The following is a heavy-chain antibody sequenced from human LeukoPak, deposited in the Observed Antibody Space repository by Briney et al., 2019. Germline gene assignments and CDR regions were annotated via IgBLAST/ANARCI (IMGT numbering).Heavy chain of an antibody. D-gene: IGHD5-18*01. J-gene: IGHJ4*02. CDR3: AKDYLRGYSYGYFDY. CDR2: ISWDGYST. CDR1: GFTFSSYT. Sequence: GGSLRLSCAASGFTFSSYTMNWVRQAPGKGLEWVSLISWDGYSTFYADSVKGRFTISRDNSKNSLYLQMNSLRTEDTALYYCAKDYLRGYSYGYFDYWGQGTLVTVSS. V-gene: IGHV3-43*01.